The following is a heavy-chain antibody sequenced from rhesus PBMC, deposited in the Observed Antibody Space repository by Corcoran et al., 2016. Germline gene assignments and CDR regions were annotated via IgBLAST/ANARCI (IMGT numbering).Heavy chain of an antibody. CDR2: MIPMVADT. V-gene: IGHV5-2*01. CDR3: AKGNIWTGYPFDS. CDR1: GYSFTRSW. J-gene: IGHJ4*01. D-gene: IGHD3-3*01. Sequence: EVQLVQSGAEVKRPGESLKISCKTSGYSFTRSWNNWGRQMPGQGREWMGAMIPMVADTRNTPSVQGPVNISADKSISTADRQWSSLKASDSATYYCAKGNIWTGYPFDSWGQGGLVTVSS.